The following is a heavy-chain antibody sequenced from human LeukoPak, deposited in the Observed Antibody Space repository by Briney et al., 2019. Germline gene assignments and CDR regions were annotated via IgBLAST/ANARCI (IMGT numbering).Heavy chain of an antibody. CDR3: ATTRYSSASYSVY. J-gene: IGHJ4*02. CDR1: GFTFSDYY. CDR2: SSSGGSAI. D-gene: IGHD6-19*01. Sequence: PGGSLTLSCAASGFTFSDYYTSWIRQAPGKGLEWVSYSSSGGSAIYYADSVKGRFTIYRDNAKNSVYLQMNSLRAEDTAVYYCATTRYSSASYSVYWGQGTLVTVSS. V-gene: IGHV3-11*04.